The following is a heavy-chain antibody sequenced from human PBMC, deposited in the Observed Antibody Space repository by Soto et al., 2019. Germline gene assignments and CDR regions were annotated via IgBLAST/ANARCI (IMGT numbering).Heavy chain of an antibody. V-gene: IGHV2-5*02. CDR2: LYWDDDQ. J-gene: IGHJ6*02. CDR1: GLSLSTTGVG. D-gene: IGHD2-21*02. Sequence: QATLKESGPTLVKPTQTLTLTCTVPGLSLSTTGVGVGWVHQPPGKALEWLALLYWDDDQRYSPSLRSRLTIAKDISETQVVLTMTNMDTVDTATYYCVQSRCGGDCLEIYSSHGYNVLDVWGQGTTVTVSS. CDR3: VQSRCGGDCLEIYSSHGYNVLDV.